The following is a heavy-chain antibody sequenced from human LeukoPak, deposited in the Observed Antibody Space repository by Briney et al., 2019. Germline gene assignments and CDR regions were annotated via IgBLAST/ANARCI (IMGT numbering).Heavy chain of an antibody. CDR3: ARGVLGPALDWFDP. CDR2: IYTSGST. D-gene: IGHD2-8*01. Sequence: PSETLSLTCTVSGGSISSYYWSGILQPAGKGLEWIGRIYTSGSTNYNPSLKSRVTMSVDTSKNQFSLKLSSVTAADTAVYYCARGVLGPALDWFDPWGQGTLVTVSS. CDR1: GGSISSYY. J-gene: IGHJ5*02. V-gene: IGHV4-4*07.